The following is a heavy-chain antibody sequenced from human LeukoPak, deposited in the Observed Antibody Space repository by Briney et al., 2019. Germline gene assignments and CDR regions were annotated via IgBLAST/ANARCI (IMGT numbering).Heavy chain of an antibody. V-gene: IGHV1-69*05. Sequence: GASVKVSCKASGGTFSSYAISWVRQAPGQGLEWMGGIIPIFGTANYAQKFQGRVTITTDESTSTAYMELRSLRSDDTAVYYCARVVEFGLYYYYMDVWGKGTTVTVSS. J-gene: IGHJ6*03. CDR1: GGTFSSYA. CDR3: ARVVEFGLYYYYMDV. CDR2: IIPIFGTA. D-gene: IGHD2-21*01.